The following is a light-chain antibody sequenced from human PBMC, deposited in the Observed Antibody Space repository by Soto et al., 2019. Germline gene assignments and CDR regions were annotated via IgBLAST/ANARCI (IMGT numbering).Light chain of an antibody. CDR3: QQLNSYPQT. CDR1: QGISSY. Sequence: DIQLTQSPSFLSASVGDRVTITCRASQGISSYLAWDQQKPGKAPKLLIYAASTLQSGVPSRFSGSGSGTEFTLTISSLQPEDFATYYCQQLNSYPQTFGQGTRLEIK. J-gene: IGKJ5*01. V-gene: IGKV1-9*01. CDR2: AAS.